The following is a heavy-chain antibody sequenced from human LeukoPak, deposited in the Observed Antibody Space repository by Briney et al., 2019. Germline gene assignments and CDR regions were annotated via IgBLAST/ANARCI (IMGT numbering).Heavy chain of an antibody. Sequence: PSETLSLTCTVSGYSISSGYYWGWIRQPPGQGLEWIGSIYHSGSTYYNPSLKSRVTISVDTSKNQFSLKLSSVTAADTAVYYCARDLGLYMDVWGKGTTVTISS. CDR1: GYSISSGYY. V-gene: IGHV4-38-2*02. CDR3: ARDLGLYMDV. CDR2: IYHSGST. D-gene: IGHD3-16*01. J-gene: IGHJ6*03.